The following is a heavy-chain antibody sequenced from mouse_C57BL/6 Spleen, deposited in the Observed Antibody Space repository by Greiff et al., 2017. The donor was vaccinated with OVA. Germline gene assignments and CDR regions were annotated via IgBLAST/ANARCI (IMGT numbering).Heavy chain of an antibody. V-gene: IGHV14-3*01. Sequence: VQLQQSVAELVRPGASVKLSCTASGFTFTNTYMHWVKQRPEQGLEWIGRIDPANGNTKYAPKFQGKATITADTSSNTAYLQLSSLTSDDAAIYCCTREDDYFDYWGQGTTLTVSS. CDR3: TREDDYFDY. CDR2: IDPANGNT. J-gene: IGHJ2*01. CDR1: GFTFTNTY. D-gene: IGHD2-3*01.